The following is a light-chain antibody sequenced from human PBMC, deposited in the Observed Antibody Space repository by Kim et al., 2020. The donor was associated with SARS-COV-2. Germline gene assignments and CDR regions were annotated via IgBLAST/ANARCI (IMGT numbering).Light chain of an antibody. Sequence: SASVGDTITITCRASQSVRTYLNWYQQKPGKAPKLLIHTASTLQSGVPSRFSGSGSETDFTLTISSLQPEDFATYYCQQSDSPLTFGPGTKVDIK. V-gene: IGKV1-39*01. J-gene: IGKJ3*01. CDR3: QQSDSPLT. CDR2: TAS. CDR1: QSVRTY.